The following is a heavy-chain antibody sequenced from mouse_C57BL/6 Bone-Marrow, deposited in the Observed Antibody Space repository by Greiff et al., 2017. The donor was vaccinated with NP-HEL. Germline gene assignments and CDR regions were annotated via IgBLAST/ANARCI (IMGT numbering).Heavy chain of an antibody. J-gene: IGHJ3*01. D-gene: IGHD6-1*01. CDR2: IYPGDGVT. CDR3: ARPGLQGFAY. Sequence: QVQLQQSGPELVKPGASVKISCKASGYAFSSSWMNWVKQRPGTGLEWIGRIYPGDGVTNYNGKFKGKATLTADKSSSTAYMQLSSLTSEDSAVYFCARPGLQGFAYWGQGTLVTVSA. V-gene: IGHV1-82*01. CDR1: GYAFSSSW.